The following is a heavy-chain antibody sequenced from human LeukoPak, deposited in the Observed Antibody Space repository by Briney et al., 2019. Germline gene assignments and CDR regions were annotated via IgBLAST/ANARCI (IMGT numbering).Heavy chain of an antibody. V-gene: IGHV3-11*01. CDR1: GFTFSDYY. D-gene: IGHD3-22*01. Sequence: GGSLRLSCAASGFTFSDYYMSWIRQAPGKGLERVSYISSSGSTIYYADSVKGRFTISRDNAKNSLYLQMNSLRAEDTAVYYCAGGSMIVVAKGFDYWGQGTLVTVSS. J-gene: IGHJ4*02. CDR3: AGGSMIVVAKGFDY. CDR2: ISSSGSTI.